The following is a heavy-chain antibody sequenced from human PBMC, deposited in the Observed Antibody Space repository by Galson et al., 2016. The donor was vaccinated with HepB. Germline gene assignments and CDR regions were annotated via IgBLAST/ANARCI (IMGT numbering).Heavy chain of an antibody. CDR1: GFTFSNSA. Sequence: SLSLSCAASGFTFSNSAMTWVRQAPGKALEWVSALSAGGGSTYYADSVKGRFTISRDNSKNTLYLQMNRLRADDTAVYHCAKGGSDFWSGYRFDYWGPGALVTVSS. D-gene: IGHD3-3*01. J-gene: IGHJ4*02. CDR2: LSAGGGST. CDR3: AKGGSDFWSGYRFDY. V-gene: IGHV3-23*01.